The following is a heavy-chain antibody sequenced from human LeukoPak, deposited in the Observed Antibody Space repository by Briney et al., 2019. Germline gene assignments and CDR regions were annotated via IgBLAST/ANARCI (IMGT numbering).Heavy chain of an antibody. CDR2: MNPNSGNT. CDR1: GYTFTSYD. J-gene: IGHJ6*02. D-gene: IGHD6-6*01. Sequence: ASVKVSCKASGYTFTSYDINWVRQATGQGLEWMGWMNPNSGNTGYAQKFQGRVTMTRNTSISTAYMELSSLRSEDTAVYYCARGSIAPYYYGMDVWGQGTTVTVSS. CDR3: ARGSIAPYYYGMDV. V-gene: IGHV1-8*01.